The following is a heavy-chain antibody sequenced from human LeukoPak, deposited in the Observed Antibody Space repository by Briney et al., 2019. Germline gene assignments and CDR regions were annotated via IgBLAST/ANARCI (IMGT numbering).Heavy chain of an antibody. D-gene: IGHD2-8*01. J-gene: IGHJ4*02. CDR3: AKDIVLMVYAFYFDY. Sequence: SITTYIYYPDSVTARFTISRHNAKNTLYLQMNSLRAEDTAVYYCAKDIVLMVYAFYFDYWGQGTLVTVSS. CDR2: SITTYI. V-gene: IGHV3-21*04.